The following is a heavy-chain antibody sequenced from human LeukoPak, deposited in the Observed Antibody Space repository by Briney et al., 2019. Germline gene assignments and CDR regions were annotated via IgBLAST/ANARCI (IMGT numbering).Heavy chain of an antibody. CDR2: IYYSGST. Sequence: PSQTLSLTCTVSGGSISSGDYYWSWIRQPPGKGLEWIGYIYYSGSTYYNPSLKSRVTISVDTSKNQFSLKLSSVTAADTAVYYCARVIRPGDYYYYYYMDVWGKGTTVTVSS. CDR1: GGSISSGDYY. D-gene: IGHD2-21*02. CDR3: ARVIRPGDYYYYYYMDV. J-gene: IGHJ6*03. V-gene: IGHV4-30-4*08.